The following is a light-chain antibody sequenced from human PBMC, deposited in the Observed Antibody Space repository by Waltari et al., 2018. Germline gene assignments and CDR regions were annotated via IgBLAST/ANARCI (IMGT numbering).Light chain of an antibody. Sequence: SNGATGSVRGHSYAWYQQRPGPAPRLLIYGASSRATGIPDRFSGSESGTDFTLTISSLEPEDFAVYFCQQYGDSPPMYTFGLGTKLEIK. J-gene: IGKJ2*01. CDR2: GAS. CDR3: QQYGDSPPMYT. CDR1: GSVRGHS. V-gene: IGKV3-20*01.